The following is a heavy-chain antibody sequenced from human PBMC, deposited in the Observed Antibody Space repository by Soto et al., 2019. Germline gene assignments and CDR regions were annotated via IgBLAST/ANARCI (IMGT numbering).Heavy chain of an antibody. V-gene: IGHV3-15*07. J-gene: IGHJ6*02. CDR1: GDTFVDAW. Sequence: EVQLVESGGGLVKPGGSLRLSCAVSGDTFVDAWMNWVRQSPGKGLEWVGLIKSRVHGGTTDYAAPVKCRFTISRDDSINSQYLQMNSQKTEDTGVYDCIDLGSCAYKRGMDVWGQGTTVTVSS. CDR3: IDLGSCAYKRGMDV. CDR2: IKSRVHGGTT. D-gene: IGHD2-15*01.